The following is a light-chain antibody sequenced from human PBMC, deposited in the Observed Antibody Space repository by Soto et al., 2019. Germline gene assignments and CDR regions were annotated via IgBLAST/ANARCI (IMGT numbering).Light chain of an antibody. CDR2: AAS. CDR3: QQSYITPPIT. Sequence: DVQMTQSPSSLSALVGDRVTITCRASQSVSRYLNWYQHKPGKAPKLLINAASNLRSGVPSRFSGSGSGTDFTITIDGLQPEDFVVYYCQQSYITPPITFGQGTRLELK. CDR1: QSVSRY. J-gene: IGKJ5*01. V-gene: IGKV1-39*01.